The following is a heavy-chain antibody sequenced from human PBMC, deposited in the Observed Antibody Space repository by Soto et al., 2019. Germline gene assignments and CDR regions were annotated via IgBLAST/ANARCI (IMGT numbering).Heavy chain of an antibody. D-gene: IGHD3-3*01. Sequence: GGSLRLSCATSVCTFSDYVMHWVRQSPGKWLEWVAVLWYHGSDKFYADSVKGRFTISRDNSKNTLYLQMNSLRAEDTAVYYCSCKHVAKSGNFIFENWGQGTPVIV. V-gene: IGHV3-33*01. CDR1: VCTFSDYV. CDR2: LWYHGSDK. CDR3: SCKHVAKSGNFIFEN. J-gene: IGHJ4*02.